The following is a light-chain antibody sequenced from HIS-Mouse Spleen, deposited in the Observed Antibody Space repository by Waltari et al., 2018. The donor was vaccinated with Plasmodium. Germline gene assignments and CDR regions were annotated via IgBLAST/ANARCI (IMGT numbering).Light chain of an antibody. CDR1: ALPKKY. CDR3: YSTDSSGNHRV. V-gene: IGLV3-10*01. J-gene: IGLJ3*02. CDR2: EDS. Sequence: YELTQPPSVSVSPGQTAMITCAVDALPKKYAYWYQQKSGQAPVLVIYEDSKRPSGIPERFSGSSSGTMATLTISGAQVEDEADYYCYSTDSSGNHRVFGGGTKLTVL.